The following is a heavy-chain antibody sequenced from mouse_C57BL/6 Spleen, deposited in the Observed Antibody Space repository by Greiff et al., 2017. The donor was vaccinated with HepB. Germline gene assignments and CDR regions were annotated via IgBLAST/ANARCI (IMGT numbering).Heavy chain of an antibody. V-gene: IGHV1-26*01. J-gene: IGHJ3*01. Sequence: EVQLQQSGPELVKPGASVKISCKASGYTFTDYYMNWVKQSHGKSLEWIGDINPNNGGTSYNQKFKGKATLTVDKSSSTAYMELRSLTSEDSAVYYCARNLGSRVSWFAYWGQGTLVTVSA. CDR1: GYTFTDYY. CDR2: INPNNGGT. CDR3: ARNLGSRVSWFAY. D-gene: IGHD1-1*01.